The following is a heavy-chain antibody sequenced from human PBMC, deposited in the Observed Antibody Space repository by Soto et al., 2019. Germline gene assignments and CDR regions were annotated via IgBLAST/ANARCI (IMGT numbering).Heavy chain of an antibody. V-gene: IGHV4-30-4*01. CDR3: ARDVRELLRWWFDP. Sequence: PSETLSLTCTVSGGSISSGDYYWSWIRQPPGKGLEWIGYIYYSGSTYYNPSLKSRVTISVDTSKYQFSLKLSSVTAADTAVYYCARDVRELLRWWFDPWGQGTLVTVSS. CDR2: IYYSGST. J-gene: IGHJ5*02. D-gene: IGHD1-7*01. CDR1: GGSISSGDYY.